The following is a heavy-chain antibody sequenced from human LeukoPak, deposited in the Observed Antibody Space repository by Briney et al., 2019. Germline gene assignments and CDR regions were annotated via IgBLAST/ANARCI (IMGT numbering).Heavy chain of an antibody. CDR1: GGSISRGSYY. D-gene: IGHD5-12*01. J-gene: IGHJ4*02. V-gene: IGHV4-61*02. Sequence: SQTLSLTCTVSGGSISRGSYYWSWIRQPAGKGLEWIGRIYTSGSTNYNPSLKSRVTISVDTSKNQFSLKLSSVTAADTAVYYCARNIVATISFDYWGQGTLVTVSS. CDR2: IYTSGST. CDR3: ARNIVATISFDY.